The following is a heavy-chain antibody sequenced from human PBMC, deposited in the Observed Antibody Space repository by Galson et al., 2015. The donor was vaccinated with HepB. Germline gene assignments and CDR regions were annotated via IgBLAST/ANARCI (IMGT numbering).Heavy chain of an antibody. V-gene: IGHV5-10-1*01. CDR2: IDPSDSYT. J-gene: IGHJ3*02. CDR1: GYSFTSYW. D-gene: IGHD3-22*01. CDR3: ARNPHYDSSGYDHAFDI. Sequence: QSGAEVKKPGESLRISCKGSGYSFTSYWISWVRQMPGKGLEWMGRIDPSDSYTNYSPSFQGHVTISADKSISTAYLQWSSLKASDTAMYYCARNPHYDSSGYDHAFDIWGQGTMVTVSS.